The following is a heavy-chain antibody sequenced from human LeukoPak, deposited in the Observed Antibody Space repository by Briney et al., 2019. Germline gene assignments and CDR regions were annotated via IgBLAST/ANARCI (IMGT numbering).Heavy chain of an antibody. Sequence: ASVKVSCKASGYIFTGYYMHWARQAPGQGLEWMGWINPNSGDTNYAQKFQGRVTMTRDTSISTAYMELSRLRSDDTAVYYCARVRYRLAETYIDYWGQGTLVTVSS. V-gene: IGHV1-2*02. CDR2: INPNSGDT. D-gene: IGHD3-16*01. CDR3: ARVRYRLAETYIDY. J-gene: IGHJ4*02. CDR1: GYIFTGYY.